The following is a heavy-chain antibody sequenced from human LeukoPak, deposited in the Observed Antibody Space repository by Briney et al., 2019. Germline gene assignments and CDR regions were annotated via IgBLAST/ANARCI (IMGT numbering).Heavy chain of an antibody. Sequence: SETLSLTCAVYGGSFSGYYWSWIRQPPGKGLEWIGEINHSGSTNYNPSLKSRVTISVDTSKNQFSPKLSSVTAADTAVYYCARGWELATVDYWGQGTLVTVSS. D-gene: IGHD1-26*01. J-gene: IGHJ4*02. CDR1: GGSFSGYY. CDR3: ARGWELATVDY. V-gene: IGHV4-34*01. CDR2: INHSGST.